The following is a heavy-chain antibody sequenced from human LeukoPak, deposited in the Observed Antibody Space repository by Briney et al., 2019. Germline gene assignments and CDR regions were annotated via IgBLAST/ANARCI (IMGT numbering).Heavy chain of an antibody. D-gene: IGHD6-6*01. Sequence: SETLSLTCTVSGGSISSYYWSWIRQPPGKGLEWIGYIYYSGSTNYNPSLKSRVTISVDTFKNQFSLKLSSVTAADTAVYYCARSTYSSSSNVDFDYWGQGTLVTVSS. J-gene: IGHJ4*02. CDR3: ARSTYSSSSNVDFDY. CDR1: GGSISSYY. CDR2: IYYSGST. V-gene: IGHV4-59*01.